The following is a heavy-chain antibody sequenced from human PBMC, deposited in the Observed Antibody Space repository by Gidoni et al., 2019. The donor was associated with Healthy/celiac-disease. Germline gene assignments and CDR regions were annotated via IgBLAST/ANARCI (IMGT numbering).Heavy chain of an antibody. CDR3: ARDARPYDFWSGVSYYYYYYGMDV. CDR2: IKQDGSEK. Sequence: EVQLVESGGGLVQPGGSLRLSCAASGFTFGSYWMSWVRPAPGKGLEWVANIKQDGSEKYYVDSVKGRFTISRDNAKNSLYLQMNSLRAEDTAVYYCARDARPYDFWSGVSYYYYYYGMDVWGQGTTVTVSS. V-gene: IGHV3-7*01. CDR1: GFTFGSYW. J-gene: IGHJ6*02. D-gene: IGHD3-3*01.